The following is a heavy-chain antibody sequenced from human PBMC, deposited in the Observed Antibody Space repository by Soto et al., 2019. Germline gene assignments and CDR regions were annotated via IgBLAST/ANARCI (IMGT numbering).Heavy chain of an antibody. V-gene: IGHV1-46*01. CDR2: INPSGGST. CDR3: ARDRFPLGYSYGCGGY. CDR1: GYTFTNYY. J-gene: IGHJ4*02. D-gene: IGHD5-18*01. Sequence: QVQLVQSGAEVKKPGASVKVSCKASGYTFTNYYMHWVRQAPGQGLEWMGIINPSGGSTSYAQKFQGRVTMTRDTSTSTVYMELSSLRSEDTAVYYCARDRFPLGYSYGCGGYWGQGTLVTVSS.